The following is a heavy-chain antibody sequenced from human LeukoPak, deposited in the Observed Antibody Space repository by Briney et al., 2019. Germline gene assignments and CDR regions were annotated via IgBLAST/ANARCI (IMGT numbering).Heavy chain of an antibody. J-gene: IGHJ4*02. Sequence: PSETLSLTCTVSGGSISSYYWSWIRQPPGKGLEWIGYIYYSGSTNYNPSLKSRVTISVDTSKNQFSLKLSSVTAADTAVYYCARVGGHSGLDYWGQGTLVTVSS. CDR1: GGSISSYY. CDR3: ARVGGHSGLDY. V-gene: IGHV4-59*01. CDR2: IYYSGST. D-gene: IGHD5-12*01.